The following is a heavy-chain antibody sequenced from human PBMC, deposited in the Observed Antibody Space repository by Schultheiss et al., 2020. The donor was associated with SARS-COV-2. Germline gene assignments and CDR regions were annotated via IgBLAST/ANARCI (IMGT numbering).Heavy chain of an antibody. CDR3: ARLAYCGGDCYLPYYFDY. D-gene: IGHD2-21*02. J-gene: IGHJ4*02. V-gene: IGHV4-34*01. CDR1: GGSFSGYY. Sequence: SETLSLTCAVYGGSFSGYYWSWIRQPPGKELEWIGYIYYSGSTSYNPSLKSRVTISVDTSKNQFSLKLSSVTAADTAVYYCARLAYCGGDCYLPYYFDYWGQGTLVTVSS. CDR2: IYYSGST.